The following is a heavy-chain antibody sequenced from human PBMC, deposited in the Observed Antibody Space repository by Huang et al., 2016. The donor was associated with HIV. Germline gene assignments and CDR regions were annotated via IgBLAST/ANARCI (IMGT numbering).Heavy chain of an antibody. CDR2: LMPVFDSP. J-gene: IGHJ4*02. V-gene: IGHV1-69*13. CDR1: GGPFRSYS. Sequence: QVQLLQSGAEVKKPGSSVKVSCKASGGPFRSYSIAWVRQAPGQGLEWMASLMPVFDSPNYAQKLQGRVRVTADESTSTVYMEVRDLRPDDTAVYFCARGSLEYSVSSSLDYWGQGTHVTVSS. CDR3: ARGSLEYSVSSSLDY. D-gene: IGHD4-4*01.